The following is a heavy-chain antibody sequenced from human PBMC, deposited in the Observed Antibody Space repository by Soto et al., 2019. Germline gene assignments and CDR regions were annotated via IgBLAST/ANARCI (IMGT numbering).Heavy chain of an antibody. CDR1: GFSLSTSGVG. CDR3: AHRGGRFSDFDY. CDR2: IYWDDDK. J-gene: IGHJ4*02. Sequence: QITLKESGPTLVKPTQTLTLTCTFSGFSLSTSGVGVGWIRQPTGKALEWLALIYWDDDKRYSPSLKSRLTITKDTSKNQVVLTLTNMDPVDTATYYFAHRGGRFSDFDYWGQGTLVTVSS. V-gene: IGHV2-5*02. D-gene: IGHD3-16*01.